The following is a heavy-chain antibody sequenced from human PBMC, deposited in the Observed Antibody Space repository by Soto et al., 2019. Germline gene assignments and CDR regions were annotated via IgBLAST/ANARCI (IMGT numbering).Heavy chain of an antibody. J-gene: IGHJ4*02. V-gene: IGHV4-31*03. D-gene: IGHD3-10*01. CDR3: ARLQFGEGFDY. CDR2: IYYSGST. CDR1: SGSITSGGYY. Sequence: LSLTCTVSSGSITSGGYYLSCIRQHPGKGLEWIGYIYYSGSTYYNPSLKSRVTISVDTSKNQFSLHLTSVTAADTAVYYCARLQFGEGFDYWGQGALVTVS.